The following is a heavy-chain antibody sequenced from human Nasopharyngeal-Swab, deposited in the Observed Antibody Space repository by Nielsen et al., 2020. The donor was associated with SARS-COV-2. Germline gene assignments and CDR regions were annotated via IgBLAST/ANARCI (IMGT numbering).Heavy chain of an antibody. V-gene: IGHV5-51*01. Sequence: GESLKISCKGSGYSFSSYWIGWVRQMPGKGLEWMGIMYPRDPDTRYSPSFQGQVTISADKSISTAYLQWSSLKASDTAMYYCATAYNGNYYWDYWGQGTLVTVSS. CDR2: MYPRDPDT. D-gene: IGHD1-7*01. J-gene: IGHJ4*02. CDR3: ATAYNGNYYWDY. CDR1: GYSFSSYW.